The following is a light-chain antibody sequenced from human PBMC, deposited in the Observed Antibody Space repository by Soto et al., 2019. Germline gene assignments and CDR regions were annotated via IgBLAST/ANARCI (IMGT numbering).Light chain of an antibody. CDR3: QQSDSYPYT. CDR1: QSITNY. CDR2: AAS. Sequence: DIQMTQSPSSLSVSVGDRVTINCRTSQSITNYLNWYQQNPGKAPKLLVYAASSLQSGVPSRFSGNGSGTDFTLTISSLQREDFASYYCQQSDSYPYTFGQGTKLEIK. J-gene: IGKJ2*01. V-gene: IGKV1-39*01.